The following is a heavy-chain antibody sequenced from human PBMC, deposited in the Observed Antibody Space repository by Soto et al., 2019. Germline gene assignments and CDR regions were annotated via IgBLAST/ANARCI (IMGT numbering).Heavy chain of an antibody. CDR3: ARDRPGDEGDAFDI. D-gene: IGHD3-10*01. J-gene: IGHJ3*02. CDR2: LYSGGST. CDR1: GLIVSTNY. V-gene: IGHV3-53*02. Sequence: EVQLVETEGGLIQPGGSLRLSCAASGLIVSTNYMNWVRQAPGKGLEWVSVLYSGGSTHYAGSVKGRFIISRDNSKNTLYLQMNSLRAEDTAVYYCARDRPGDEGDAFDIWGHGTLVTVSS.